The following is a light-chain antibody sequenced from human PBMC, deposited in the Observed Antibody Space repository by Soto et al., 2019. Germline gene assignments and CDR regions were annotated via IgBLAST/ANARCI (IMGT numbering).Light chain of an antibody. V-gene: IGLV2-14*01. Sequence: QSALTQPASVSGSPGQSITISCSGTSSDVGGYKYVSWYQQQPGKAPKLMIYEVGNRPSGVSQRFSGSKSGNTAALTIFGRQAEDEADYYCSSYTSSSTLVFGGGTKLTVL. CDR3: SSYTSSSTLV. CDR2: EVG. CDR1: SSDVGGYKY. J-gene: IGLJ3*02.